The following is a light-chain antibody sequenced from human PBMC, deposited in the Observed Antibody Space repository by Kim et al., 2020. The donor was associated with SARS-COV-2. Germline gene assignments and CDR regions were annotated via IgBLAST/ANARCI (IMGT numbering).Light chain of an antibody. CDR1: QSISSSH. CDR3: HQYGSSAPYT. J-gene: IGKJ2*01. CDR2: GAS. Sequence: EIVFTQSPGTLSLSPGERATLSCRASQSISSSHLAWYQQKPGQAPRLLIYGASRRATGIPDRFSGSGSGTDFTLTISRLEPEDFAVYYCHQYGSSAPYTFGQGTKLEIK. V-gene: IGKV3-20*01.